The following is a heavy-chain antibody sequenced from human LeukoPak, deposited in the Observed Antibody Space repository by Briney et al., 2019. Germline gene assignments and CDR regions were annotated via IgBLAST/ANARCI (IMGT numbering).Heavy chain of an antibody. V-gene: IGHV4-59*08. CDR2: IYYSGST. CDR3: VRHLSAGRPAFDI. D-gene: IGHD3-9*01. J-gene: IGHJ4*02. Sequence: SETLSLTCTVSGGSINSYYWSWIRQPPGKGLEWIGYIYYSGSTNYNPSLKSRVTISVDTSNNKFSLKLTSLTAADTAVYYCVRHLSAGRPAFDIWGQGTLVTVSS. CDR1: GGSINSYY.